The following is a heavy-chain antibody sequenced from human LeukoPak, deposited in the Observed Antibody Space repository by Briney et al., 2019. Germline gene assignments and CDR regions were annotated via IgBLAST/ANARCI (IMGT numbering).Heavy chain of an antibody. J-gene: IGHJ6*02. CDR3: ARAYNWNEHKGSQYGMDV. CDR2: IYDSGST. CDR1: GGSIRSSYYY. Sequence: PSETLSLTCTVSGGSIRSSYYYWGWIRQPPGKGLEWIGSIYDSGSTYYNPSLKSRVTISVDRSKNQFSLKLSSVTAADTAVYYCARAYNWNEHKGSQYGMDVWGQGTTVTVSS. V-gene: IGHV4-39*07. D-gene: IGHD1-20*01.